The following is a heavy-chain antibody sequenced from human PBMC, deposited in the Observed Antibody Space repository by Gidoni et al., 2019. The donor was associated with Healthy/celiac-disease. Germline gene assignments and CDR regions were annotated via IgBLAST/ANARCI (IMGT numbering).Heavy chain of an antibody. CDR3: ARDYYYGSGSYHYYYYGMDV. D-gene: IGHD3-10*01. Sequence: EVQLVESGGGLVQPGGSLRLSCAASGFTFSSYEMNWVRQAPGKGLEWVSYISSSGSTIYYADSVKGRFTISRDNAKNSLYLQMNSLRAEDTAVYYCARDYYYGSGSYHYYYYGMDVWGQGTTVTVSS. J-gene: IGHJ6*02. V-gene: IGHV3-48*03. CDR1: GFTFSSYE. CDR2: ISSSGSTI.